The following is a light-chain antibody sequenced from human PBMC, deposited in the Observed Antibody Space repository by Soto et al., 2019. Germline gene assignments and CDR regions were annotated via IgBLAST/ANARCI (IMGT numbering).Light chain of an antibody. Sequence: IELTQAPATMSLSPGGRATLSCRASQSVSSYLAWYQQKPGQAPRLLIYDASNRATGIPARFSGSGSGTDFTLTIGSLEPEDFAVYYCQQRSDWLTFGGGTKVDIK. J-gene: IGKJ4*01. V-gene: IGKV3-11*01. CDR1: QSVSSY. CDR2: DAS. CDR3: QQRSDWLT.